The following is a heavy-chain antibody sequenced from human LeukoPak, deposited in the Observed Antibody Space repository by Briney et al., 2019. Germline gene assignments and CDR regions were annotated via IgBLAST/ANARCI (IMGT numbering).Heavy chain of an antibody. CDR1: GFTFSSYS. CDR2: ISSSSSYI. V-gene: IGHV3-21*01. CDR3: ARGDTAMVARDFDY. Sequence: GGSLRLSCAASGFTFSSYSMNWVRQAPGKGLEWVSSISSSSSYIYYADSVKGRFTISRDNAKNSLYLQMNSLRAEDTAMYYCARGDTAMVARDFDYWGQGTLVTVSS. D-gene: IGHD5-18*01. J-gene: IGHJ4*02.